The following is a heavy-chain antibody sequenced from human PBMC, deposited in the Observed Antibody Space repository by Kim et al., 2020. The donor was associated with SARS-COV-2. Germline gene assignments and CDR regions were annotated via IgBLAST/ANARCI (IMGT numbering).Heavy chain of an antibody. CDR2: INYNGAT. CDR1: GGTFSGYF. J-gene: IGHJ4*02. V-gene: IGHV4-34*01. CDR3: ARTPSRVFLDY. Sequence: SETLSLTCAVYGGTFSGYFWTWIRQPPGKGLEWLGEINYNGATTYNRSLNSRVTISVDKSKNQVSLKLKSVTAADTAVYYCARTPSRVFLDYWSRGTLVT. D-gene: IGHD3-10*01.